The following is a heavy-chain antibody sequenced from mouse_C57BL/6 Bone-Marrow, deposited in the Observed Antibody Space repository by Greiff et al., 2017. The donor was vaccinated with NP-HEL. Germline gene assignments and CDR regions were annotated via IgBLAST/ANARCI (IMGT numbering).Heavy chain of an antibody. CDR1: GYTFTDYY. V-gene: IGHV1-76*01. J-gene: IGHJ4*01. CDR3: ARSPWAMDY. CDR2: IYPGSGNT. Sequence: QVQLQQSGAELVRPGASVKLSCKASGYTFTDYYINWVKQRPGQGLEWIARIYPGSGNTYYNEKFKGKATLTAEKSSSTAYMQLSSLTSEDSAVYFCARSPWAMDYWGQGTSVTVSS.